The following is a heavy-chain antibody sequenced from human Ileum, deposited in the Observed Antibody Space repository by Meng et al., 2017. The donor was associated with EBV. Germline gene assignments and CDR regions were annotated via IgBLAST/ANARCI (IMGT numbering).Heavy chain of an antibody. J-gene: IGHJ5*02. CDR3: AREARSSGYHPGIGP. Sequence: QVQLQRWGAGLLKPSEPLSLTCAVYGGFFSGYYWSWIRQSPGKGLEWIGEINHSGSTNYNPSLKSRVTISVDTSKNQFSLKLTSVTAADTAVYYCAREARSSGYHPGIGPWGQGTLVTVSS. V-gene: IGHV4-34*02. CDR1: GGFFSGYY. CDR2: INHSGST. D-gene: IGHD3-22*01.